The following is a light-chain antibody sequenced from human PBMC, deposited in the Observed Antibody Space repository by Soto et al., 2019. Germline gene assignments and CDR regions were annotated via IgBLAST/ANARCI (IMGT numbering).Light chain of an antibody. CDR1: SSNIGAGYD. CDR2: GNS. CDR3: QSYASSFSGDV. Sequence: QSVLTQPPSVSGAPGQRVTISCTGSSSNIGAGYDVHWYQQVPGTAPKLLIYGNSNRPSGVPDRFSGAKSGTSASLALTGLQAVDADDYYCQSYASSFSGDVFGTGTKLTVL. J-gene: IGLJ1*01. V-gene: IGLV1-40*01.